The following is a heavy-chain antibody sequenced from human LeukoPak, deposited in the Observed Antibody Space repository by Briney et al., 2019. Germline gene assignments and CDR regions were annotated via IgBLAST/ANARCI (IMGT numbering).Heavy chain of an antibody. D-gene: IGHD6-19*01. CDR3: ARDSRSSGLTVDY. Sequence: GGSLRLSCAASGFTFSSHWMHWVRQAPGKGLVWVSRVNSDGSSTSYAASVEGRFTISRDNAKNTLYLQMNSLRDEDTAVYYCARDSRSSGLTVDYWGQGTLVTVSS. J-gene: IGHJ4*02. V-gene: IGHV3-74*01. CDR1: GFTFSSHW. CDR2: VNSDGSST.